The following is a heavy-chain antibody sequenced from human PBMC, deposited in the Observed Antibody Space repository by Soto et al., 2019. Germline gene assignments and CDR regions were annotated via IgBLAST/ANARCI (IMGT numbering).Heavy chain of an antibody. CDR3: ARDFNRLRSSSRGVFDY. CDR1: GGTFSSYA. D-gene: IGHD3-10*01. CDR2: IIPIFGTA. Sequence: QVQLVQSGAEVKKPGSSVKVSCKASGGTFSSYAISWVRQAPGQGLEWMGGIIPIFGTANYAQKFQGRVTITADESTSTAYKELSSLRSEDTAVYYCARDFNRLRSSSRGVFDYWGQGTLVTVSS. V-gene: IGHV1-69*01. J-gene: IGHJ4*02.